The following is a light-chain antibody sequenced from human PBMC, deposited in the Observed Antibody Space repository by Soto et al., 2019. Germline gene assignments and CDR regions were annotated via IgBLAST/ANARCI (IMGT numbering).Light chain of an antibody. V-gene: IGLV2-14*01. CDR1: NSDVGGYNY. CDR3: SSYRTGSTLYV. CDR2: DVS. J-gene: IGLJ1*01. Sequence: QLVLTQPASMSGSPGQSITISCTGTNSDVGGYNYVSWHQQHPGKAPKLMIYDVSNRPSGVSNRFSGSKSGNTASLTISGLQPEDEADYYCSSYRTGSTLYVFGTGTKLTVL.